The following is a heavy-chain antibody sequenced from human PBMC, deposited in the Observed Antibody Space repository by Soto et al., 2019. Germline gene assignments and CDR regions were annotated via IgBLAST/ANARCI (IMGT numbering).Heavy chain of an antibody. V-gene: IGHV1-69*01. D-gene: IGHD6-6*01. CDR2: IIPIFGTA. CDR3: ARGEQLEHYYYYGMDV. CDR1: GGTFSSYA. Sequence: QVQLVQSGAEVKKPGSSVKVSCKASGGTFSSYAISWVRQAPGQGLEWMGGIIPIFGTANYAQKFQGRVTITADEPTSTAYMELSSLRSEDTAVYYFARGEQLEHYYYYGMDVWGQGNTVTVSS. J-gene: IGHJ6*02.